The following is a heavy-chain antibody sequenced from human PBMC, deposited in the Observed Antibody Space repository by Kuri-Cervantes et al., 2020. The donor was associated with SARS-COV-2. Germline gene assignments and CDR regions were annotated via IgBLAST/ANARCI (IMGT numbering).Heavy chain of an antibody. V-gene: IGHV1-8*01. J-gene: IGHJ6*02. CDR2: MNPNSGNT. Sequence: ASVKVSCKASGYTFTSYDINWVRQATGQGLEWMGWMNPNSGNTGYAQKFQGRVTMTRNTSISTAYMELSSLRSEDTAVYYCARDSYCSSTSCYIHYYGMDVWGQGTTVTVSS. CDR1: GYTFTSYD. D-gene: IGHD2-2*02. CDR3: ARDSYCSSTSCYIHYYGMDV.